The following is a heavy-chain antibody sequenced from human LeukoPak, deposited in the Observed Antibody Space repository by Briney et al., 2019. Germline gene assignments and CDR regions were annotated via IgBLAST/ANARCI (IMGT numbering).Heavy chain of an antibody. Sequence: PGGSLRLSCAASEFSVGSNYMTWVRQAPGKGLEWIGYIYDIGSTNYNPSFKSRVTISVDTSKNQFSLKLSSVTAADTAVYYCARDNRLRTTVTPSYYYYMDVWGKGTTVTISS. J-gene: IGHJ6*03. D-gene: IGHD4-17*01. CDR3: ARDNRLRTTVTPSYYYYMDV. CDR2: IYDIGST. CDR1: EFSVGSNY. V-gene: IGHV4-59*02.